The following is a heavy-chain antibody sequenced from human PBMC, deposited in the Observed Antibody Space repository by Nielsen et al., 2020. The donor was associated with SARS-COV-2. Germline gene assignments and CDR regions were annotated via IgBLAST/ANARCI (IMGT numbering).Heavy chain of an antibody. V-gene: IGHV1-24*01. CDR3: ATTARLTYCGGDCYPYYYGMDV. Sequence: ASVHVSCKVSGYTLTELSMHWVRQAPGKGLEWMGGFDPEDGETIYAQKFQGRVTMTEDTSTDTAYMELSSLRSEDTAVYYCATTARLTYCGGDCYPYYYGMDVWGQGTTVTVSS. D-gene: IGHD2-21*02. CDR1: GYTLTELS. CDR2: FDPEDGET. J-gene: IGHJ6*02.